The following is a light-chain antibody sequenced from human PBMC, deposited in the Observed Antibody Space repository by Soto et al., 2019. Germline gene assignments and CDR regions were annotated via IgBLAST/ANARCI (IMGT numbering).Light chain of an antibody. CDR2: KTS. V-gene: IGLV1-47*01. J-gene: IGLJ3*02. CDR3: AAWDNSLSGWV. CDR1: SSNIGSRY. Sequence: QSVLTQPPSTSGTPGQRVTISCSGSSSNIGSRYVYWYQQLPGTAPKLLIYKTSQRPSGVPDRFSGSKSGTSASLAISGLRSEDEADYYCAAWDNSLSGWVFGGGTKLTVL.